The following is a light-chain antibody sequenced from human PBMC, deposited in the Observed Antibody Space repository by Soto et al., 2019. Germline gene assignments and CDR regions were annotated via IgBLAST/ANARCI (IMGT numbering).Light chain of an antibody. CDR1: ESVFGY. CDR3: QQRYRWPPIT. CDR2: DAS. J-gene: IGKJ5*01. V-gene: IGKV3-11*01. Sequence: EVVLTQSPATLSLSPGERATLSCRASESVFGYLAWYQHKPGQAPRLLIYDASNRATGVPARFSGSGSGTDFTLTISSLEPKDFAVYYCQQRYRWPPITFGQGTRLDNK.